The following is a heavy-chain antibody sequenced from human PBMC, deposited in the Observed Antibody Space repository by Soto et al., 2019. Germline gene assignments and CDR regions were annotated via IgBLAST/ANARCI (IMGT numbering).Heavy chain of an antibody. CDR1: GYSFTSYW. CDR3: ARLYGDHRGGSAYYFDY. Sequence: GESLKISCKGSGYSFTSYWIGWVRQMPGKGLEWIGIIYPGDSDTRYSPSFQGQVTISADKSISTAYLQWSSLKASDTAIYYCARLYGDHRGGSAYYFDYWGQGTLVTVSS. D-gene: IGHD4-17*01. CDR2: IYPGDSDT. V-gene: IGHV5-51*01. J-gene: IGHJ4*02.